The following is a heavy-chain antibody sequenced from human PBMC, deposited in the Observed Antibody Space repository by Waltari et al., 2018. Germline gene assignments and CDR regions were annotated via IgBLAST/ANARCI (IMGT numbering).Heavy chain of an antibody. CDR3: ARVPIFDWLVSGFDL. V-gene: IGHV1-2*02. Sequence: QVHLVQSGGEVQKPGASVKVSCKASGYSFTDYYIHWVRQAPGQGLEWMGWINPTSGATNYAQKLQDRVTVTRDTSSSTAYMELSSLTSGDTAVYYCARVPIFDWLVSGFDLWGQGTLVTVSS. CDR2: INPTSGAT. CDR1: GYSFTDYY. J-gene: IGHJ5*02. D-gene: IGHD3-9*01.